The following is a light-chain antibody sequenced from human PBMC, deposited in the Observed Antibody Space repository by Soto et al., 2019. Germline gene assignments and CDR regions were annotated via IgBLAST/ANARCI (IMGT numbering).Light chain of an antibody. V-gene: IGLV1-40*01. CDR3: QSYDSSLSVV. Sequence: QSVLTQPPSVSGAPGQRVTISCTGSRSNIGAGYDVHWYQQLPGTAPKVLIYANSNRPSGVLDRFSGSKSGTSASLAITGLQAEDEADYYCQSYDSSLSVVFGGGTKLTVL. CDR1: RSNIGAGYD. J-gene: IGLJ2*01. CDR2: ANS.